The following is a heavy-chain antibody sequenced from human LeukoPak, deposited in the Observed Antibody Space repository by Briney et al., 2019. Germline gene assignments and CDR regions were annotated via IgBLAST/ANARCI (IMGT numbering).Heavy chain of an antibody. D-gene: IGHD6-19*01. V-gene: IGHV4-34*01. J-gene: IGHJ5*02. Sequence: SETLSLTCAVYGGSFSGYYWSWIRQPPGKGLEWIGEINHSGSTNYNPSLKSRVTMSVDTSKNQFSLKLSSVTAADTAVYYCARGGVRAVVNWFDPWGQGTLVTVSS. CDR1: GGSFSGYY. CDR2: INHSGST. CDR3: ARGGVRAVVNWFDP.